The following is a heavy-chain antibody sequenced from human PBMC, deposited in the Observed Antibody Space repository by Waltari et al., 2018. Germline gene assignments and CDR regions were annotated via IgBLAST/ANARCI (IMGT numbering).Heavy chain of an antibody. CDR2: MSYSGRT. V-gene: IGHV4-59*11. Sequence: QVQMQESGPGLVKPSGTLSLTCTVSGGSIKTHYWTWIRQTPGKGLEWIGHMSYSGRTDYNPPLRSRVTISVDTSKNQVSLNLKSVTAADTAVYYCARVVFGDFLGGWFDSWGRGTRVTVSS. D-gene: IGHD4-17*01. CDR1: GGSIKTHY. J-gene: IGHJ5*01. CDR3: ARVVFGDFLGGWFDS.